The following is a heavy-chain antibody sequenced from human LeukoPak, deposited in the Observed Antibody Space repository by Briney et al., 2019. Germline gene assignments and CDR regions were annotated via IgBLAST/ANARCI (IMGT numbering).Heavy chain of an antibody. D-gene: IGHD6-25*01. CDR1: GYTFTGYG. J-gene: IGHJ5*02. CDR2: MSPHSGNT. Sequence: ASVKVSCKASGYTFTGYGINWVRQAPGQGLEWMGWMSPHSGNTGFSQSFQGRVIMTSNTSINTAYMELSGLTSEDTAVYFCARDRRLFSAAAGKGWLDPWGQGTLVSVSS. CDR3: ARDRRLFSAAAGKGWLDP. V-gene: IGHV1-8*02.